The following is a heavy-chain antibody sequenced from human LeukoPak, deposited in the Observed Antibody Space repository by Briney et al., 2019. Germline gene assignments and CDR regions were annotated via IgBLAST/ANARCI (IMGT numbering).Heavy chain of an antibody. CDR2: ISYDGSNK. D-gene: IGHD1-1*01. V-gene: IGHV3-30*03. CDR1: GFTFSSYG. J-gene: IGHJ4*02. CDR3: ARGQLEAMGVDY. Sequence: PGGSLRLSCAASGFTFSSYGMHRVRQAPGKGLEWVAVISYDGSNKYYADSVKGRFTISRDNAKNSLYLQMNSLGAEDTAVYYCARGQLEAMGVDYWGQGTLVTVSS.